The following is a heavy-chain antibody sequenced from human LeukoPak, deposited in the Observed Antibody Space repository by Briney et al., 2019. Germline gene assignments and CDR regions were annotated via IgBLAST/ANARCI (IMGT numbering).Heavy chain of an antibody. CDR3: ARGWGSGGYPITNWFDP. CDR2: MNPNSGNT. J-gene: IGHJ5*02. Sequence: ASVKVSCKASGYTFTSYDINWVRQATGQGLEWMGWMNPNSGNTGYAQKFQGRVTMTRNTSISTAYMELSSLRSEDTAVYYCARGWGSGGYPITNWFDPWGQGTLVTVSS. D-gene: IGHD2-15*01. CDR1: GYTFTSYD. V-gene: IGHV1-8*01.